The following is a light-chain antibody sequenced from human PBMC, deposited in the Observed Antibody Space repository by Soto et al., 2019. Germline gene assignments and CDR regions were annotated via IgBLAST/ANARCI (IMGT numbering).Light chain of an antibody. CDR1: RSVGNY. CDR2: DVS. CDR3: QHRIMWPTT. V-gene: IGKV3-11*01. J-gene: IGKJ1*01. Sequence: EFVLTQSPAILSLSPGERATLSCRASRSVGNYLAWYQQRPGQAPRLLISDVSNRATGIPARFSGSGSGTDFTLTISSLEPEDFAVYYCQHRIMWPTTFGQGTKVDIK.